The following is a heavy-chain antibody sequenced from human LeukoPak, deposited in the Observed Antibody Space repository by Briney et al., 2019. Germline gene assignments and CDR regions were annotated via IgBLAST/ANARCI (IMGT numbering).Heavy chain of an antibody. CDR2: IYYSGSA. J-gene: IGHJ5*02. V-gene: IGHV4-39*01. CDR3: ARHWVTSIVNRPGVCWFDP. D-gene: IGHD6-6*01. CDR1: GGSIGSSSYY. Sequence: SETLSLTCTVSGGSIGSSSYYWGWVRQPPGEGLEWIASIYYSGSAYYNPSLKSRVTVSVDTSKNQFSLGLSSVTAADTAVYYCARHWVTSIVNRPGVCWFDPWGQGTLVTVSS.